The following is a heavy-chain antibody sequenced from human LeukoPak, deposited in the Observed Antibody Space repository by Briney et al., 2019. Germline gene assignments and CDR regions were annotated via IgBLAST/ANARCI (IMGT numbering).Heavy chain of an antibody. V-gene: IGHV4-34*01. CDR3: ARLYYYYYYMDV. J-gene: IGHJ6*03. CDR2: INHSGST. CDR1: GGSFSGYY. Sequence: SETLSLTCGVYGGSFSGYYWSWIRQPPGKGLEWIGEINHSGSTNYNPSLKSRVTISVDTSKNQFSLKLSSVTAADTAVYYCARLYYYYYYMDVWGKGTTVTISS.